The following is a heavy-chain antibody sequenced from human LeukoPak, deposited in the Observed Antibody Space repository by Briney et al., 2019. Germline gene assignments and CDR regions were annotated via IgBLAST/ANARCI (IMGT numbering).Heavy chain of an antibody. V-gene: IGHV3-30*03. Sequence: GGSLRLSCAASGFSFSSYGMHWVRQAPGKWLEWVALISQDGSNKYHADSVKGRFTISRDNSKNTLYLQMNSLRVEDTAVYYCASAWHLGIVVVMLDSWGQGTLVTVSS. CDR2: ISQDGSNK. CDR1: GFSFSSYG. J-gene: IGHJ4*02. D-gene: IGHD3-22*01. CDR3: ASAWHLGIVVVMLDS.